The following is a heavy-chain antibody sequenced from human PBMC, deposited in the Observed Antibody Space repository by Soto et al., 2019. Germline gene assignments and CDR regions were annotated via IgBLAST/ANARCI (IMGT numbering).Heavy chain of an antibody. V-gene: IGHV1-8*01. CDR2: VNPNNGDT. Sequence: QVQLVQSGAELKKPGASVKVSCKASGYTFSNYDMNWVRQATGQGPEWIGWVNPNNGDTGYAQKFQRRVTLTTDISTTTAYMALTSLRSEHTAIYYCAKVSRKGSAIDLDYWGQGPLITVSS. D-gene: IGHD3-10*01. CDR3: AKVSRKGSAIDLDY. CDR1: GYTFSNYD. J-gene: IGHJ4*02.